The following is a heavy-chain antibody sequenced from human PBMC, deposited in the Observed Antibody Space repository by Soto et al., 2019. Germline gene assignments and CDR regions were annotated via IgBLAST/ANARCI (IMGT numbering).Heavy chain of an antibody. J-gene: IGHJ5*02. V-gene: IGHV2-5*01. Sequence: QITLKESGPTLVKPTETLTLTCSFSGFSRTTAGVGVGWIRQPPGKALEWLAVIFWNDERRFTPSVESRLTIAKDTSRNQVVLTMTSMDTADTATYYCAHTPMGRGDWFDPWGPGTLVTVSS. CDR1: GFSRTTAGVG. CDR2: IFWNDER. CDR3: AHTPMGRGDWFDP. D-gene: IGHD3-10*01.